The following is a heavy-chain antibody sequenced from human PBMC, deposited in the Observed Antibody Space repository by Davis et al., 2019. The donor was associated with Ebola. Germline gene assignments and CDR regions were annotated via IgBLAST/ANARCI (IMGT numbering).Heavy chain of an antibody. Sequence: GESLKISCAASGFMFSSYWMSWVRQAPGKGLEWVAVISYDGSYEYYADSVQGRFTISRDNSKNTLYLQMNSLRSEDTAIFYCARDIGGAGVYWGQGALVTVSS. J-gene: IGHJ4*02. D-gene: IGHD3-16*01. CDR3: ARDIGGAGVY. CDR2: ISYDGSYE. V-gene: IGHV3-30*03. CDR1: GFMFSSYW.